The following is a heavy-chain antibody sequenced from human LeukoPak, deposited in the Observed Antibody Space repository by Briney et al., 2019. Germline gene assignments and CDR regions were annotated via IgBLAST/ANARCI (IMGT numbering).Heavy chain of an antibody. J-gene: IGHJ4*02. CDR2: IYYSGST. CDR3: ARALNYYDSRRPSYYFDY. Sequence: PSETLSLTCTVSGGSISSYYWSWIRQPPGKGLEWIGYIYYSGSTNYNPSLKSRVTISVDTPKNQFSLKLSSVTAADTAVYYCARALNYYDSRRPSYYFDYWGQGTLVTVSS. D-gene: IGHD3-22*01. CDR1: GGSISSYY. V-gene: IGHV4-59*08.